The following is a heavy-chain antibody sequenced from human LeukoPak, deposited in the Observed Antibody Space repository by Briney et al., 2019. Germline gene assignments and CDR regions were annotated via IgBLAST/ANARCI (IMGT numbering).Heavy chain of an antibody. J-gene: IGHJ5*02. Sequence: ASVKVSCKVSVYTLTELSMHWVRQAPGKGLEWMGGFDPEDGETIYAQKFQGRVTMTEDTSTDTAYMELSSLRSEDTAVYYCATGPKYYYGSGSFNWFDPWGQGTLVTVSS. CDR1: VYTLTELS. V-gene: IGHV1-24*01. CDR3: ATGPKYYYGSGSFNWFDP. D-gene: IGHD3-10*01. CDR2: FDPEDGET.